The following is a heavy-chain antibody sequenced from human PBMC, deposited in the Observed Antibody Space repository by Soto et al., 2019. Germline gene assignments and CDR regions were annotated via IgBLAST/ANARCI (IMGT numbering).Heavy chain of an antibody. Sequence: QVQLQESGPGLVKPSGTLSLTCAGSGGSVSSSNWWSWVRQSPGKGLEWMGEIYHSGSAHYNPSLTSRATISLDKSKNQFSLRLTSVTAADTAVYYCARVPGVVVSADDAFDIWGPGTRVIVSS. D-gene: IGHD2-21*02. V-gene: IGHV4-4*02. J-gene: IGHJ3*02. CDR1: GGSVSSSNW. CDR2: IYHSGSA. CDR3: ARVPGVVVSADDAFDI.